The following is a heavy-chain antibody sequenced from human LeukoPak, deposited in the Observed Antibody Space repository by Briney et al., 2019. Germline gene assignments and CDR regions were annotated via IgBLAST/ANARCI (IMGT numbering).Heavy chain of an antibody. CDR2: IYYSGST. J-gene: IGHJ4*02. Sequence: SETLSLPCTVSGGSISSYYWSWIRQPPRKGLERIGYIYYSGSTNCNPSLKSRVTISVDTSKNQFSLKLSSVTAADTAVYYCATSYSSWCLQFDYWGQGTLVTVSS. CDR3: ATSYSSWCLQFDY. D-gene: IGHD6-13*01. CDR1: GGSISSYY. V-gene: IGHV4-59*01.